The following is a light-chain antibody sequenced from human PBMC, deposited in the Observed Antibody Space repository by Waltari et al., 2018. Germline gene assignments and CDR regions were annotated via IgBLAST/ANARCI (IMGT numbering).Light chain of an antibody. V-gene: IGLV2-23*02. CDR1: SSYVGASNL. CDR2: EVN. Sequence: QSALTQPASVSGSPGQSITISCTGTSSYVGASNLISWYQQHPGKAPTLMIYEVNKRPSGVSNRFSGSKSDNTASPTISGLQAEDEAEYYCCSYAGRSTLVFGGGT. CDR3: CSYAGRSTLV. J-gene: IGLJ3*02.